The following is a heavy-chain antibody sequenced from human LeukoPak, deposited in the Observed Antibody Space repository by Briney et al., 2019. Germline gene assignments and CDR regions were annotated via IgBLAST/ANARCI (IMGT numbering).Heavy chain of an antibody. V-gene: IGHV3-23*01. CDR2: ISNNGGYT. CDR1: GFTFSSSA. CDR3: ATDREGDPSAYYLV. D-gene: IGHD3-22*01. J-gene: IGHJ4*02. Sequence: GGSLRLSCAASGFTFSSSAMSWVRQAPGKGLEWVSAISNNGGYTYYADSVKGRFTISRDNSKNTLFLQMNSLRAEDSAVYYCATDREGDPSAYYLVGGQGTLITVSS.